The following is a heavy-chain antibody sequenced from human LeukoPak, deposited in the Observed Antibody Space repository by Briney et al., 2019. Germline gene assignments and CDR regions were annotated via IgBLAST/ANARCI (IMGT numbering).Heavy chain of an antibody. CDR2: IYTSGST. D-gene: IGHD3-9*01. Sequence: SETLSLTCTVSGGSISSYYWSWIRQPAGKGLEWIGRIYTSGSTNYNPSVKSRVTMSVDTAKNQFSLKLSSVTAADTAVYYCARAGDILTGYYKGLEGAFDIWGQGTMVTVSS. CDR3: ARAGDILTGYYKGLEGAFDI. V-gene: IGHV4-4*07. CDR1: GGSISSYY. J-gene: IGHJ3*02.